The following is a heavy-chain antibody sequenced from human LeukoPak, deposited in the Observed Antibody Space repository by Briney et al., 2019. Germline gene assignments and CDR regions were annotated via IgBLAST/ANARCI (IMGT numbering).Heavy chain of an antibody. Sequence: GGSLRLSCAASGFTFSSYSMYWVRQAPGKGLEWVSSISSSSSYIYYADSVKDRFTISRDNAKNSLYLQMNSLRAEDTAVYYCARAGSNYYYYYYMDVWGKGTTVIVSS. CDR1: GFTFSSYS. CDR2: ISSSSSYI. CDR3: ARAGSNYYYYYYMDV. J-gene: IGHJ6*03. V-gene: IGHV3-21*01.